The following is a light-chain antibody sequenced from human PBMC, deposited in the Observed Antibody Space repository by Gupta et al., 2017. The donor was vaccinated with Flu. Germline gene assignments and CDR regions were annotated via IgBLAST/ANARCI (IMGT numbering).Light chain of an antibody. CDR3: QQYYTTPPYT. J-gene: IGKJ2*01. Sequence: DLVLTHSPDSLAVSLGERATINCKSSESLLYSSNNVNYLAWYQQKPGQPPKLLISWATTRESGVPDRFSGSGSGTDFTLTISSLQAEDVAIYYCQQYYTTPPYTFGQGTKLEI. CDR1: ESLLYSSNNVNY. CDR2: WAT. V-gene: IGKV4-1*01.